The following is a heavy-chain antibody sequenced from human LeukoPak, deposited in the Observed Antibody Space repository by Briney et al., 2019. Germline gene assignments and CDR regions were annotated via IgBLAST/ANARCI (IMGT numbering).Heavy chain of an antibody. V-gene: IGHV3-30*02. D-gene: IGHD2-2*01. Sequence: PGGSLRLSRAASGFSFTSSVMYGGRQPPGKGLEWVAFMREDGSDIYYADSVKGRFTISRDNSKNTLYLQMNSLRPEDTAVYYCVRDETWSFHQWGQGTLVTVSS. CDR3: VRDETWSFHQ. CDR1: GFSFTSSV. J-gene: IGHJ4*02. CDR2: MREDGSDI.